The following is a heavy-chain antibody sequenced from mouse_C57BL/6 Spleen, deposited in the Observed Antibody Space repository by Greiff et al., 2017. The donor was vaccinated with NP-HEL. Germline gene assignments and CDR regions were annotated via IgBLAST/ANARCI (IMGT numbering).Heavy chain of an antibody. CDR2: ISSGSSTI. Sequence: EVNVVESGGGLVKPGGSLKLSCAASGFTFSDYGMHWVRQAPEKGLEWVAYISSGSSTIYYADTVKGRFTISRDNAKNTLFLQMTSLRSEDTAMYYCARPLRSYAMDYWGQRTSVTVSS. CDR1: GFTFSDYG. J-gene: IGHJ4*01. V-gene: IGHV5-17*01. CDR3: ARPLRSYAMDY. D-gene: IGHD1-1*01.